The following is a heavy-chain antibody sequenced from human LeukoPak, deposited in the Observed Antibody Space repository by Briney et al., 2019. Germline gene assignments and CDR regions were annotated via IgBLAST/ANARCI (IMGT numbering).Heavy chain of an antibody. Sequence: SETLSLTCTVSGGSISSGSSYWGWIRQPPGKGLEWIGSIYHGGSTNYNPSLKSRVTISVDTSKNQFSLKLSSVTAADTAVYYCARGPYYYGSTDIWGQGTMVTVSS. D-gene: IGHD3-10*01. J-gene: IGHJ3*02. CDR3: ARGPYYYGSTDI. CDR1: GGSISSGSSY. V-gene: IGHV4-39*07. CDR2: IYHGGST.